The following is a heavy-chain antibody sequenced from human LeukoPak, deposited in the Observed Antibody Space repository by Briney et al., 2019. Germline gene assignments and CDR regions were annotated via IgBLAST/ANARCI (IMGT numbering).Heavy chain of an antibody. Sequence: GGSLRLSCADPGFTARSNYMNWVRQAPGQGREWGSVMYGGGNIYYADSVKGRFTISRDNSKNTLYLQMNSLRAEDTAVYYCARGAGYNYPYYFDYWGQGTLVTVSS. J-gene: IGHJ4*02. V-gene: IGHV3-53*01. D-gene: IGHD5-24*01. CDR3: ARGAGYNYPYYFDY. CDR2: MYGGGNI. CDR1: GFTARSNY.